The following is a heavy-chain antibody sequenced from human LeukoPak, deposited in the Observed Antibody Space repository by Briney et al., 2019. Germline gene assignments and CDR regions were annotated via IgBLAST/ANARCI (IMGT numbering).Heavy chain of an antibody. CDR2: IRRGSDAI. CDR3: ARDDGQGEARNAFDV. Sequence: GGSLRLSCVASGFTFSLYSMNWVRQAPGKGLEWLSYIRRGSDAIFYADSVKGRFTVSRDNAKNSLFLQMNSLRDEDTAVYYCARDDGQGEARNAFDVWGQGTLVTVSS. V-gene: IGHV3-48*02. CDR1: GFTFSLYS. D-gene: IGHD3-16*01. J-gene: IGHJ3*01.